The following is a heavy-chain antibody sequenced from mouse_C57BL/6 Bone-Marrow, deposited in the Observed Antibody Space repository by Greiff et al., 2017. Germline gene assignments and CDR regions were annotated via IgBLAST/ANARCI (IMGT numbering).Heavy chain of an antibody. V-gene: IGHV1-7*01. CDR2: INPSSGYT. J-gene: IGHJ1*03. CDR1: GYTFTSYW. Sequence: QVQLMESGAELAKPGASVKLSCKASGYTFTSYWMHWVKQRPGQGLEWIGYINPSSGYTKYNQKFKDKATLTADKSSSTAYMQLSSLTYEDSAVYYCAIEPLWYFDVWGTGTTVTVSS. CDR3: AIEPLWYFDV.